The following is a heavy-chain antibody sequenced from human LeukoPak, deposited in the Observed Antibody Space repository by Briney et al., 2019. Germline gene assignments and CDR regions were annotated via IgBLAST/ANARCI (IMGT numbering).Heavy chain of an antibody. V-gene: IGHV4-34*01. J-gene: IGHJ6*03. CDR1: GGSFSGYY. D-gene: IGHD3-3*01. Sequence: PSETLSLTCAVCGGSFSGYYWSWIRQPPGKGLEWIGEINHSGSTNYNPSLKSRVTISVDTSKNQFSLKLSSVTAADTAVYYCARAYDFWSGYSVGHYYYYMDVWGKGTTVTVSS. CDR3: ARAYDFWSGYSVGHYYYYMDV. CDR2: INHSGST.